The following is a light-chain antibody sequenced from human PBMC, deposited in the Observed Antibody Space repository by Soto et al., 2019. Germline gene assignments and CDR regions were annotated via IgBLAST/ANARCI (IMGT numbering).Light chain of an antibody. CDR2: EVS. J-gene: IGLJ3*02. CDR3: SSFTPRTTWV. Sequence: QSVLTQPASVSGSPGQSITISCTGTSSDVGAYYQVSWYQQHPGKAPQLIISEVSNRPSGVSNRFSGSKSVNTASLTISGLQAEDEADYYCSSFTPRTTWVFGGGTKLTV. CDR1: SSDVGAYYQ. V-gene: IGLV2-14*01.